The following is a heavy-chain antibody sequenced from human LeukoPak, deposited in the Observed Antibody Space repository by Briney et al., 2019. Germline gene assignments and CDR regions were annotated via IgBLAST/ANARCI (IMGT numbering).Heavy chain of an antibody. CDR3: ASGLLSEPTEDIVVVVAANGPFDY. J-gene: IGHJ4*02. CDR2: IYSGGST. D-gene: IGHD2-15*01. V-gene: IGHV3-53*04. Sequence: GGSLRLSCAASGFTVSSNYMSWVRQAPGKGLEWVSVIYSGGSTYYADSVKGRFTISRHNSKNTLYLQMNSLRAEDTAVYYCASGLLSEPTEDIVVVVAANGPFDYWGQGTLVTVSS. CDR1: GFTVSSNY.